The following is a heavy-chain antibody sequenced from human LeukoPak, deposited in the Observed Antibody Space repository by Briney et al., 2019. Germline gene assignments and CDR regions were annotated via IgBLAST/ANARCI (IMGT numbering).Heavy chain of an antibody. Sequence: PSQTLSLTCTVSGGSISSGGYYWSWIRQHPGKGLEWIGYIYYSGSTYYNPSLKSRVTISVDTSKNQFSLKLSSVTAADTAVYYCAREGGSYGSGSYTSGAYWGQGTLVTVSS. CDR1: GGSISSGGYY. J-gene: IGHJ4*02. CDR3: AREGGSYGSGSYTSGAY. CDR2: IYYSGST. D-gene: IGHD3-10*01. V-gene: IGHV4-30-4*08.